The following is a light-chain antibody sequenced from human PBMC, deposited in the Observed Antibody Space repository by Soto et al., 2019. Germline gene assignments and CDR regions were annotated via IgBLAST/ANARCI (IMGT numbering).Light chain of an antibody. V-gene: IGLV2-18*01. CDR2: DVS. CDR3: SVYTRTSTYV. J-gene: IGLJ1*01. CDR1: IDDVTAYYR. Sequence: QLVLTQPPSVSGSPGQSVTISCSGTIDDVTAYYRVSWYQQTPGTAPKLMIYDVSNRPSGVPDRFSGSRSGNTASLTISGLQAEYEGDYYCSVYTRTSTYVFGTGTKLTVL.